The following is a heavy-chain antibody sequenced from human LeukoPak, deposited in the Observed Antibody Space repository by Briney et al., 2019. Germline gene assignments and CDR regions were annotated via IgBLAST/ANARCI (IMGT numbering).Heavy chain of an antibody. CDR2: INHSGST. CDR3: ARGRRYFDWLLRYYFDY. V-gene: IGHV4-34*01. CDR1: GGSFGGYY. J-gene: IGHJ4*02. D-gene: IGHD3-9*01. Sequence: SETLSLTCAVYGGSFGGYYWSWIRQPPGKGLEWIGEINHSGSTNYNPSLKSRVTISVDTSKNQFSLKLSSVTAADTAVYYCARGRRYFDWLLRYYFDYWGQGTLVTVSS.